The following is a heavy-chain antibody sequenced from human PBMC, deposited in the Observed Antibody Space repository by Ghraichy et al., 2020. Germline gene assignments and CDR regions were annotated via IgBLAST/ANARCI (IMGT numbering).Heavy chain of an antibody. CDR1: GGSISSGDYY. D-gene: IGHD3-22*01. J-gene: IGHJ3*02. CDR3: ASSTAIDYYDSSGYYGLGAFDI. CDR2: IYYSGST. V-gene: IGHV4-30-4*01. Sequence: LRLSCTVSGGSISSGDYYWSWIRQPPGKGLEWIGYIYYSGSTYYNPSLKSRVTISVDTSKNQFSLKLSSVTAADTAVYYCASSTAIDYYDSSGYYGLGAFDIWGQGTMVTVSS.